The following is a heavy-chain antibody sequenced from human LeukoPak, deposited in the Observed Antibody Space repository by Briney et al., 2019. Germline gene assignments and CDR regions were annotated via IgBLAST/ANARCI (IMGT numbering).Heavy chain of an antibody. CDR2: INPNSGGT. Sequence: GASVKVSCKASGYTVTGYYMHWVRQAPGQGLEWMGWINPNSGGTNNAHQFHSRVTTTTDTSTSTAYIELRRLRSDDSAVYYCARDGWELPPDYWGQGPLVTVSA. CDR3: ARDGWELPPDY. D-gene: IGHD1-26*01. V-gene: IGHV1-2*02. J-gene: IGHJ4*02. CDR1: GYTVTGYY.